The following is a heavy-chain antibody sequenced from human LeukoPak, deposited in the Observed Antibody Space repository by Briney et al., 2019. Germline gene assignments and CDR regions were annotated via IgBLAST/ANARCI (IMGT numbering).Heavy chain of an antibody. V-gene: IGHV4-30-2*01. J-gene: IGHJ3*02. CDR2: IYHSGST. CDR1: GGSISSGGYS. CDR3: ARTSMAARRANAFDI. Sequence: SETLSLTCAVSGGSISSGGYSWSWIRQPPGKDLEWIGYIYHSGSTYYNPSLKSRVTISVDRSKNQFSLKLSSVTAADTAVYYCARTSMAARRANAFDIWGQGTMVTVSS. D-gene: IGHD6-6*01.